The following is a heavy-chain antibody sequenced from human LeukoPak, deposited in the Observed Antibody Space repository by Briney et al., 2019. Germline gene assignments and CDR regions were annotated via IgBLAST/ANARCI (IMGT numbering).Heavy chain of an antibody. CDR3: GRCSSGSYNWFDP. J-gene: IGHJ5*02. Sequence: PSETLSLTCTVSGGSISSSSYYWAWIRQPPGKGLEWFGSMYYSGNTYYNPSLKSRVTISADTSKNQFSMKLSSVTAADTAVYYCGRCSSGSYNWFDPWGQGTLVTVSS. CDR1: GGSISSSSYY. D-gene: IGHD1-26*01. V-gene: IGHV4-39*01. CDR2: MYYSGNT.